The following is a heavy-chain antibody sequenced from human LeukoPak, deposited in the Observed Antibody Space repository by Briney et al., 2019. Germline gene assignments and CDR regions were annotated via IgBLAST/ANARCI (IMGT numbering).Heavy chain of an antibody. V-gene: IGHV4-34*01. CDR1: GGSFSGYY. CDR2: INQSGSA. Sequence: KSSETLSLTCAVYGGSFSGYYCNWVRQPPGKGLEWIGEINQSGSANYNPSLKSRVTMSVDTSKSQFSLKLRSVTAADTAVYYCARPKVGYSSTDAFAYWGQGTMVTVSS. CDR3: ARPKVGYSSTDAFAY. J-gene: IGHJ3*01. D-gene: IGHD6-19*01.